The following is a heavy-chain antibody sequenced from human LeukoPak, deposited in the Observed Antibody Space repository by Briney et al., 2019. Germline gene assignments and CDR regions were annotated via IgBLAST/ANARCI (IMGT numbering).Heavy chain of an antibody. CDR1: GYSISSGYY. V-gene: IGHV4-38-2*02. J-gene: IGHJ4*02. D-gene: IGHD6-13*01. CDR2: IYHSRST. CDR3: ARDSSSWHPADY. Sequence: SETLSLTCTVSGYSISSGYYWGWIRQPPGKGLEWIGSIYHSRSTYYNPSLKSRVTISVDTSKNQFSLKLSSVTAADTAVYYCARDSSSWHPADYWGQGTLVTVSS.